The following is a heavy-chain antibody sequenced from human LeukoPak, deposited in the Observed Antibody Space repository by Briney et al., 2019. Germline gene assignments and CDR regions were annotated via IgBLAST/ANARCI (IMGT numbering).Heavy chain of an antibody. CDR2: ISGSGGST. CDR1: GVTFSDYY. CDR3: AKDLMVRGVIIPMDV. Sequence: GRTLRLSCAASGVTFSDYYMSWIRQASGKGLEWVSAISGSGGSTYYADSVKGRFTISRDNSKNTLHLQMNSLRAEDTAVYYCAKDLMVRGVIIPMDVWGKGTTVTVSS. D-gene: IGHD3-10*01. V-gene: IGHV3-23*01. J-gene: IGHJ6*03.